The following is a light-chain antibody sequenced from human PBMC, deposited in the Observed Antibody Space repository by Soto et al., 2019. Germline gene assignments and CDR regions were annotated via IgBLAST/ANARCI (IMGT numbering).Light chain of an antibody. Sequence: DIQMTQSPSALSASVGDRVTITCLASQSISSWLAWYQQKPGKAPKLLIFEASILESGVPSRFSGSGSGTEFTLTISSLQSEDFAVYYCQQYNNWPRTFGQGTKVDIK. CDR2: EAS. V-gene: IGKV1-5*01. J-gene: IGKJ1*01. CDR1: QSISSW. CDR3: QQYNNWPRT.